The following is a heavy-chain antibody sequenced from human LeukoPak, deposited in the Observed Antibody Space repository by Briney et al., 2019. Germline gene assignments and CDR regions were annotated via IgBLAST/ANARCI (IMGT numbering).Heavy chain of an antibody. CDR2: INHSGST. V-gene: IGHV4-34*01. CDR3: ARGYCSGGSCYYAFDI. Sequence: SETLSLTCAVYGGSFSGYYWSWIRQPPGNGLEGIGEINHSGSTNYDPSLKSRVTISVDTSKNQFSLKLSSVTAADTAVYYCARGYCSGGSCYYAFDIWGQGTMVTVSS. J-gene: IGHJ3*02. D-gene: IGHD2-15*01. CDR1: GGSFSGYY.